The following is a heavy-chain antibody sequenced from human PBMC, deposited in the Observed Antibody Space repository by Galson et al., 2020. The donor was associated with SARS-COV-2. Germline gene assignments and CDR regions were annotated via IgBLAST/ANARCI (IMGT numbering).Heavy chain of an antibody. CDR3: ARDQTKNAVLTGYFYSYGMIV. V-gene: IGHV4-30-4*01. Sequence: ASETMSLTCTVSGGSISSGDYYWSWIRQPPGKGLEWIGYIYYSGSTYYNPSHKSRVTISVDTSKNQFSLKLSSVTAADTAVYYCARDQTKNAVLTGYFYSYGMIVWGQETTVTVSS. D-gene: IGHD3-9*01. CDR2: IYYSGST. J-gene: IGHJ6*02. CDR1: GGSISSGDYY.